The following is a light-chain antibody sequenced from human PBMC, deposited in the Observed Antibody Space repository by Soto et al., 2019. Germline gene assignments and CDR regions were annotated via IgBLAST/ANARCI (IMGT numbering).Light chain of an antibody. V-gene: IGKV3-11*01. CDR3: QQRYNWPWT. CDR1: QSVTNY. J-gene: IGKJ1*01. CDR2: DAS. Sequence: LTQSPATLSLSPGERATLSCWASQSVTNYLAWYQQKPGQAPRIVIYDASNRAVGIPARFSGSGSGTDFTLTISTLEPEDSAVYYCQQRYNWPWTFGQGTKVEIK.